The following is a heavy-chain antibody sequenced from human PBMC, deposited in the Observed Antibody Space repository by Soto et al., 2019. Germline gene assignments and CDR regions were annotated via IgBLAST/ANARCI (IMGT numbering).Heavy chain of an antibody. Sequence: ASVKVSCKASGYTFTGYYMHWVRQAPGQGLEWMGWINPNSGGTNYAQKFQGRVTMTRDTSISTAYMELSRLRSDDTAVYYCARPTESYYYDSSGYNLFDYWGQGTLVTVSS. D-gene: IGHD3-22*01. J-gene: IGHJ4*02. CDR3: ARPTESYYYDSSGYNLFDY. CDR2: INPNSGGT. V-gene: IGHV1-2*02. CDR1: GYTFTGYY.